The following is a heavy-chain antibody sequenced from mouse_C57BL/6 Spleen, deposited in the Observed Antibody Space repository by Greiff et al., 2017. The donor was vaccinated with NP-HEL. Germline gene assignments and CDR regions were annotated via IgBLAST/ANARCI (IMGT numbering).Heavy chain of an antibody. V-gene: IGHV1-22*01. Sequence: VQLQQSGPELVKPGASVKMSCKASGYTFTDYNMHWVKQSHGKSLEWIGYINPNNGGTSYNQKFKGKATLTVNKSSSTAYMELRSLTSEDSAVYYCAREGRYYYGSSYFYWYFDVWGTGTTVTVSS. CDR2: INPNNGGT. J-gene: IGHJ1*03. CDR3: AREGRYYYGSSYFYWYFDV. D-gene: IGHD1-1*01. CDR1: GYTFTDYN.